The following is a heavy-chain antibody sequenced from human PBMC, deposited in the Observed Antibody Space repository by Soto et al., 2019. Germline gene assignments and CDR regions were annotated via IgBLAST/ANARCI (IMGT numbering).Heavy chain of an antibody. Sequence: PSETLSLTCAVSGGSFNSGNWWSWVRQPPGKGLEWIGEIYHSGITNYNPSLKSRVTISVDTSKNQFSLKLNSVTAADTAVYYCAALSTWSLDYWGQGTLVTVSS. J-gene: IGHJ4*02. CDR2: IYHSGIT. CDR3: AALSTWSLDY. D-gene: IGHD3-3*02. CDR1: GGSFNSGNW. V-gene: IGHV4-4*02.